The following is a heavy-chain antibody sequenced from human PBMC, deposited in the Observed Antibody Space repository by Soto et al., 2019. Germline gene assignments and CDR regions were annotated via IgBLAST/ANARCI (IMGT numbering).Heavy chain of an antibody. D-gene: IGHD3-3*01. CDR3: ARAHGDFWSGYGY. CDR1: GFTFASYA. J-gene: IGHJ4*02. Sequence: GGSLRLSCAASGFTFASYAMSWVRQPPGKGLEWVSAIGGSGDNTYYADSVKGRFTISRDNSKNTLYLQMNGLRAEDTAVYYCARAHGDFWSGYGYWGQGTLVTVPQ. CDR2: IGGSGDNT. V-gene: IGHV3-23*01.